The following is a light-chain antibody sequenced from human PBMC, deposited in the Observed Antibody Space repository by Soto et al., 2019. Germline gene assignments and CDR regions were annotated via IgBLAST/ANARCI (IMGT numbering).Light chain of an antibody. CDR3: QQYNNWPLT. J-gene: IGKJ4*01. CDR2: DAS. V-gene: IGKV3-15*01. CDR1: QSVSSN. Sequence: EIVMTQSPVTLSVSPGERATLSCRASQSVSSNLAWYQQKPGQAPRLLIYDASTRATGIPARFSGSGSGTEFTLTISSLQSEDFAVYYCQQYNNWPLTFGGGTKV.